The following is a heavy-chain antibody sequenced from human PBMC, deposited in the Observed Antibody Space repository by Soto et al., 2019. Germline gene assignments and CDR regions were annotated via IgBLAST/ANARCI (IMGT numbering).Heavy chain of an antibody. CDR2: ISYDGSNK. V-gene: IGHV3-30-3*01. CDR3: ARVGSLGSSGWYHAFDI. J-gene: IGHJ3*02. Sequence: HPGGSLRLSCAASGFTFSSYAMHWVRQAPGKGLEWVAVISYDGSNKYYADSVKGRFTISRDNSKNTLYLQMNSLRAEDTAVYYCARVGSLGSSGWYHAFDIWGQGTMVTVSS. CDR1: GFTFSSYA. D-gene: IGHD6-19*01.